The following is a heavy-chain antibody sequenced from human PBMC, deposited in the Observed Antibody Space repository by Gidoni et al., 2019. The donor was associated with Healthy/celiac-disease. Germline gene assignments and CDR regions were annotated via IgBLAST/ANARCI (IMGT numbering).Heavy chain of an antibody. CDR1: GGSFCGYY. D-gene: IGHD2-21*02. CDR3: ASAYCGGDCYSRALTFDY. J-gene: IGHJ4*02. Sequence: QVQLQQWGAGLLKPSETLSLTCAVYGGSFCGYYWSWIRQPPGKGLGWIGEINHSGSTNYNPSLKSRVTISVDTSKNQFSLKLSSVTAADTAVYYCASAYCGGDCYSRALTFDYWGQGTLVTVSS. V-gene: IGHV4-34*01. CDR2: INHSGST.